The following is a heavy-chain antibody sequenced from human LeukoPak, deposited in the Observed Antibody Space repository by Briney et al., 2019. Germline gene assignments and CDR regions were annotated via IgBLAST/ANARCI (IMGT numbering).Heavy chain of an antibody. D-gene: IGHD3-10*01. J-gene: IGHJ6*02. CDR1: GFTFTSYA. Sequence: GGSLRLSCAASGFTFTSYAMNWVRQAPGKGLEWVSGIGASGTYYADSVKGRFTISRDNSKNTLYLQMNSLRAEDTAVYYCAKGRSGIYYYGMDVWGQGTTVTVSS. CDR2: IGASGT. V-gene: IGHV3-23*01. CDR3: AKGRSGIYYYGMDV.